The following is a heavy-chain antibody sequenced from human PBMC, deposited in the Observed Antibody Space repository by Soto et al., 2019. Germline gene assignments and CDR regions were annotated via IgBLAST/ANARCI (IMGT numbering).Heavy chain of an antibody. CDR3: ARDGSNACEI. CDR2: ISRGSGTI. V-gene: IGHV3-48*01. CDR1: GFTLGSYR. J-gene: IGHJ3*02. Sequence: PGGSLRLSCVVSGFTLGSYRMNWVRQAPGKGLEWVSYISRGSGTIYYADSVKGRFTISRENAKNTVYLQMDSLRVEDTAVYFCARDGSNACEIWGQGTMVTVSS.